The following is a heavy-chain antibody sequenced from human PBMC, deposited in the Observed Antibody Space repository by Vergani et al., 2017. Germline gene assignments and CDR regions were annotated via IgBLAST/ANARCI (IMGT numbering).Heavy chain of an antibody. D-gene: IGHD3-16*01. J-gene: IGHJ6*02. CDR3: ARFGYYYYGMDV. V-gene: IGHV1-8*02. CDR1: GYTFTSYG. CDR2: MNPNSGNT. Sequence: QVQLVQSGAEVKKPGASVKVSCEASGYTFTSYGISWVRQAPGQGLEWMGWMNPNSGNTGYAQKFQGRVTMTRNTSISTAYMELSSLRSEDTAVYYCARFGYYYYGMDVWGQGTTVTVSS.